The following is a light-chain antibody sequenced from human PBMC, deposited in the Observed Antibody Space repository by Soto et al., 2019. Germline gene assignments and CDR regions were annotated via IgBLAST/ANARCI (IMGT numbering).Light chain of an antibody. CDR3: TSYTSSGPFV. CDR1: SSDVGGSNY. CDR2: DVS. J-gene: IGLJ1*01. V-gene: IGLV2-14*03. Sequence: QSALTQPASVSGSPGQSITISCTGTSSDVGGSNYVSWYQQHPGKAPKLIIFDVSHRPSGFSNRFSGSKSGNTASLTISGLQAEDEAVYSCTSYTSSGPFVLGPGT.